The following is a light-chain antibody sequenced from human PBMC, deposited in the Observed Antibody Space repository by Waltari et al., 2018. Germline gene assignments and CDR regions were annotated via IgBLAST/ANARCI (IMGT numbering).Light chain of an antibody. CDR3: SSHANTYNFAHVV. CDR1: SSAIWTYNY. CDR2: EFT. V-gene: IGLV2-23*02. Sequence: QSALTHPVSVSGSPGEPITISCTGTSSAIWTYNYLSCYQQLPGKASKWMIYEFTQRPSGVSYRFSGSKSGNTASLAISGLRAEDEADYYCSSHANTYNFAHVVYGGGTKLTVL. J-gene: IGLJ2*01.